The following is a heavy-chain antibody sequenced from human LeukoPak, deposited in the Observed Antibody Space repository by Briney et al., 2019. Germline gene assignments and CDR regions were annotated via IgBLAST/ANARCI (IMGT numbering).Heavy chain of an antibody. D-gene: IGHD5-12*01. CDR3: AKVDIVATIDAGRLVDY. CDR1: GFTFSSYG. J-gene: IGHJ4*02. Sequence: GSLRLSCAASGFTFSSYGMQWFRQAPDKGLEWVAAISNDGSNKYYADSVKGRFTISRDNSKHTLYLQMNSLRAEDTAVYYCAKVDIVATIDAGRLVDYWGQGTLVTVSS. V-gene: IGHV3-30*18. CDR2: ISNDGSNK.